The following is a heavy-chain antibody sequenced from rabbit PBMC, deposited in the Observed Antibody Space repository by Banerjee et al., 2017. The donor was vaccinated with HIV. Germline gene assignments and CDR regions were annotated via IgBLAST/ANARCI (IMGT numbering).Heavy chain of an antibody. V-gene: IGHV1S45*01. CDR2: IYSSSGST. CDR3: ARGSATMTMVITGYYLGL. D-gene: IGHD2-1*01. CDR1: GFDLSSSYW. Sequence: QEQLEESGGDLVKPEGSLTLTCTASGFDLSSSYWMCWVRQAPGKGLEWIACIYSSSGSTYYASWAKGRFTISKTSSTTVTLQMTSLTAADTATYFCARGSATMTMVITGYYLGLWGQGTLVTVS. J-gene: IGHJ3*01.